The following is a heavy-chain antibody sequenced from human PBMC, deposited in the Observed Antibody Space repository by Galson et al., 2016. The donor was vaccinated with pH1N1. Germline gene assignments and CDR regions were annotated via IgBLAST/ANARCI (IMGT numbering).Heavy chain of an antibody. CDR1: GYTFTSDF. J-gene: IGHJ3*02. Sequence: SVKVSCKASGYTFTSDFMHWVRQAPGQGLEWMGMLNPTGGSRIHAQKFQGRVTMTRDTSTSTVYMELSSLRSEDTAVYYCARARESSGYYLGSDAFDIGGQGTMVTVSS. V-gene: IGHV1-46*01. CDR2: LNPTGGSR. D-gene: IGHD3-22*01. CDR3: ARARESSGYYLGSDAFDI.